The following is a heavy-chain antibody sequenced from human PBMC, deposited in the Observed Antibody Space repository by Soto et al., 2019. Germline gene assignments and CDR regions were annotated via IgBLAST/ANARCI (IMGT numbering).Heavy chain of an antibody. CDR2: ISWDGGST. CDR3: AKDIQPSSSAIDY. Sequence: PGGSLRLSCAASGFTFDDYTMHWVRQAPGKGLEWVSLISWDGGSTYYADSVKGRFTISRDNSKNSLYLRMNSLRTEDTALYYWAKDIQPSSSAIDYWDQRCRVTVAS. CDR1: GFTFDDYT. J-gene: IGHJ4*02. D-gene: IGHD6-6*01. V-gene: IGHV3-43*01.